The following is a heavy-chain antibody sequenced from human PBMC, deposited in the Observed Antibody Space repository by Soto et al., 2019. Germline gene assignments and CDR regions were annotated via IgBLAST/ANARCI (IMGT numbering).Heavy chain of an antibody. CDR2: INPSGGST. Sequence: QVQLVQSGAEVKKPGASVKVSCKASGYTFNSYYMHWVRQAPGQGLEWMGIINPSGGSTSYAQKFQGRVTMTRDTSTSTVYMELSSLRSEDTAVYYCARDRVLSRSNVKNWFDPWGQGTLVTVSS. V-gene: IGHV1-46*02. J-gene: IGHJ5*02. D-gene: IGHD3-10*01. CDR3: ARDRVLSRSNVKNWFDP. CDR1: GYTFNSYY.